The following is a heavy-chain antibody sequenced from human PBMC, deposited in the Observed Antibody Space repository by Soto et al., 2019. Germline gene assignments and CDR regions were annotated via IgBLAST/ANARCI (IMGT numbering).Heavy chain of an antibody. CDR2: IYSGGST. D-gene: IGHD1-1*01. V-gene: IGHV3-53*01. J-gene: IGHJ6*02. CDR3: AREAVVFPNNVFGMDG. CDR1: GLSVSSNY. Sequence: GTRRVSGAAAGLSVSSNYINWVRQAPGKGLEWVSVIYSGGSTYYADSVKGRFTISRDNSKNTLYLQMNSLRAEDTAVYYCAREAVVFPNNVFGMDGWGQGTTVTVSS.